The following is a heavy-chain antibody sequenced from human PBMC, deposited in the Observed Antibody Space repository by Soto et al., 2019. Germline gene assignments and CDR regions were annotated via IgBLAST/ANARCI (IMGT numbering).Heavy chain of an antibody. V-gene: IGHV4-61*01. CDR1: GGSVSSGSYY. J-gene: IGHJ4*02. D-gene: IGHD4-17*01. CDR3: ANYPTTVTSDY. Sequence: PSETLSLTCTVSGGSVSSGSYYWSWIRQSPGKGLEWIGYIYYSGSTNYNPSLKSRVTISVDTSKNQFSLKLSSVTAADTAVYYCANYPTTVTSDYWGQGTLVTVSS. CDR2: IYYSGST.